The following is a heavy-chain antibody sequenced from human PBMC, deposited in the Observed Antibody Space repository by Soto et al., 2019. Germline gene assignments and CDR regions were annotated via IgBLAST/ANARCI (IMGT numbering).Heavy chain of an antibody. CDR1: GFAFSSYG. J-gene: IGHJ4*02. CDR2: ISYDGSLQ. Sequence: QAQLVESGGGVVQPGRSLRLSCAASGFAFSSYGMHWVRQAPGTGLEWVEVISYDGSLQHYADSVKGRFTISRDNSKNMVHLQMSSLRAEDTAVYYCVSDRGYGHASVPYSWGQGTLVSVSS. D-gene: IGHD5-18*01. V-gene: IGHV3-30*03. CDR3: VSDRGYGHASVPYS.